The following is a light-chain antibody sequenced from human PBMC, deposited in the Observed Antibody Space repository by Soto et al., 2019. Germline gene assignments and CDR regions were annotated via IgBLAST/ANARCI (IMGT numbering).Light chain of an antibody. CDR3: QQSYSTPTPPT. CDR2: AAS. V-gene: IGKV1-39*01. CDR1: QSMTTH. J-gene: IGKJ2*01. Sequence: DIQMTQSPSSLSASVGDRVTITCRASQSMTTHVNWYQQKPGKAPRLLIYAASILQSGVPSRFSGSGSGTDFTLTISSCQPEDFATYYCQQSYSTPTPPTFGRGTKLEIK.